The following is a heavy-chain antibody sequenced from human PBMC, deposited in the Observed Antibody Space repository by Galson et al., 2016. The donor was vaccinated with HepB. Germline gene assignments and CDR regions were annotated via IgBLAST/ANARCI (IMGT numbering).Heavy chain of an antibody. J-gene: IGHJ4*02. V-gene: IGHV3-23*01. D-gene: IGHD2-2*01. CDR3: AKGPVVPAAHFDY. CDR2: ISGSGGST. CDR1: GFTFSTYA. Sequence: SLRLSCAASGFTFSTYAMSWVRQAPGKGLEWVSAISGSGGSTYYADSVKGRFTISRDNSKNTLYLQMHSLRAEDTAVYYCAKGPVVPAAHFDYWGQGTLVTVSS.